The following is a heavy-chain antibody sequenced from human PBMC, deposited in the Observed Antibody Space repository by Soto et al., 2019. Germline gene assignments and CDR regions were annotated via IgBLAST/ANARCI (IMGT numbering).Heavy chain of an antibody. Sequence: QVQLVESGGGVVQPGRSLRLSCAASGFTFSFYGMHWVRQAPGEGLEWVAVIWYDGSNKYYADSVKGRFTISRDNSKNTLFLQMTSLRAEDTAVYYCAREAYGSGRRGWFDPWGQGTLVTVSS. D-gene: IGHD3-10*01. CDR3: AREAYGSGRRGWFDP. CDR2: IWYDGSNK. V-gene: IGHV3-33*01. J-gene: IGHJ5*02. CDR1: GFTFSFYG.